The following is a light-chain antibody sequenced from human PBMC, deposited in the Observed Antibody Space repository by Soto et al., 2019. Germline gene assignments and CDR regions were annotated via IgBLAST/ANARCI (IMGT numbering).Light chain of an antibody. CDR2: TAS. CDR1: QSIRNY. Sequence: DIQMTHSPSSLSSSEVDRVTITCRASQSIRNYLNWYQQKPGKVPKLLIYTASSLQGGVPSRFSGSGSGTDFTLTISSLQPEDFATYYCQQSYSTPRDFGQGTKVDIK. CDR3: QQSYSTPRD. J-gene: IGKJ1*01. V-gene: IGKV1-39*01.